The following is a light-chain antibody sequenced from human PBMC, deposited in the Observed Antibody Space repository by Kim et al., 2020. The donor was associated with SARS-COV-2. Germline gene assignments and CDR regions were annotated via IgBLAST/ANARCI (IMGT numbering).Light chain of an antibody. CDR3: SSYTSSSTLVV. J-gene: IGLJ2*01. CDR1: SSDVVGYNY. Sequence: QSITTSCTGSSSDVVGYNYVSWYQQHPGKAPKLMIYDGSNRPSGVSKLFSGSKSGNTASLTISVLQAEVESDYYCSSYTSSSTLVVFGGGTQLTVL. V-gene: IGLV2-14*03. CDR2: DGS.